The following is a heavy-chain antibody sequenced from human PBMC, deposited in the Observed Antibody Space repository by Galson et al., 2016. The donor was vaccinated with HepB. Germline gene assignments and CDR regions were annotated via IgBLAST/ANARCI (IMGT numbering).Heavy chain of an antibody. CDR1: GFTVSSNY. V-gene: IGHV3-66*02. CDR3: ARGQAPTYSDFWSGSSSPHYYYGMDV. D-gene: IGHD3-3*01. J-gene: IGHJ6*04. CDR2: IYSAGST. Sequence: LRLSCAASGFTVSSNYMTWVRQAPGKGLEWVSLIYSAGSTYYADSVKGRFTISRDDSENTLYLQMNSLRAEDTALYYCARGQAPTYSDFWSGSSSPHYYYGMDVWGNGTTVTVSS.